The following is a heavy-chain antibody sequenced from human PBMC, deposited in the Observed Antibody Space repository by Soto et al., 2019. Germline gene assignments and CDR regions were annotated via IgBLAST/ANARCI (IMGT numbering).Heavy chain of an antibody. Sequence: GGSLRLACTFSVFAFNNYGINWVRQAPGKGLEWVSSISKSDYTYYSDSVKGRFTISRDNAKNSVSLQMNTLRVEDTAVYYCAREDSIIIPAVSDFWGQGTLVTVSS. CDR1: VFAFNNYG. V-gene: IGHV3-21*01. D-gene: IGHD2-2*01. CDR2: ISKSDYT. J-gene: IGHJ4*02. CDR3: AREDSIIIPAVSDF.